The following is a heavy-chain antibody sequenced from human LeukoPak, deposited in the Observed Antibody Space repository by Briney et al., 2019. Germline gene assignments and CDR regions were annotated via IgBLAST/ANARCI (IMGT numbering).Heavy chain of an antibody. CDR2: TYYRSKWYN. CDR3: ARAIFTYYYDSSRNWFDP. CDR1: GDSVSSNSAA. V-gene: IGHV6-1*01. Sequence: SQTLSLTCAISGDSVSSNSAAWNWIRQSPSGGLEWLGRTYYRSKWYNDYAVSVKSRVTINPDTSKNQFFLQLNSVTPEDTAVYYCARAIFTYYYDSSRNWFDPWGQGTLVTVSS. D-gene: IGHD3-22*01. J-gene: IGHJ5*02.